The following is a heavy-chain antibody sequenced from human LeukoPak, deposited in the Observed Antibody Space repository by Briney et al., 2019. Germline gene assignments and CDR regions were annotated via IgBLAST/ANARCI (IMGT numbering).Heavy chain of an antibody. CDR2: IGTAGDP. CDR1: GFTFSDHY. V-gene: IGHV3-13*05. Sequence: GGSLRLSCAASGFTFSDHYMDWVRQATGKGLEWVSAIGTAGDPYYPGSVKGRFTISRENAKNSLYLQMNSLRAGDTAVYYCARGIGSGWAGFDYWGQGTLVTVSS. D-gene: IGHD6-19*01. CDR3: ARGIGSGWAGFDY. J-gene: IGHJ4*02.